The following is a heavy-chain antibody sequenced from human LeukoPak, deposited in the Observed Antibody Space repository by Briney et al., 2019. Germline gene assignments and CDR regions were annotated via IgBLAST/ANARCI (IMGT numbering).Heavy chain of an antibody. CDR3: AREGIDNLRFDY. CDR2: INPSGGDT. V-gene: IGHV1-46*01. Sequence: GASVKVSCKASGYTFTSYYMHWVRQAPGQGLEWMGIINPSGGDTSYAQKFQGRLTMTRDTSTNTVYMELTSLRSEDTAVYYCAREGIDNLRFDYLSHGTLVTASS. CDR1: GYTFTSYY. J-gene: IGHJ4*01. D-gene: IGHD1-14*01.